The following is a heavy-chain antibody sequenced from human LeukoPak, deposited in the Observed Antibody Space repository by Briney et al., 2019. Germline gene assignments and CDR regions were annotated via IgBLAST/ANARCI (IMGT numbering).Heavy chain of an antibody. CDR2: TITNYGNT. CDR3: ARDSEGGYSFYS. J-gene: IGHJ4*02. Sequence: ASVKVSCNSSGYTFTICAMNLVRHPPGQGLEWMGWTITNYGNTTYSYAFTGRFGFSLSTYVTTAYLQIRSQRAEATAVYYCARDSEGGYSFYSWGQGTLVTVSS. CDR1: GYTFTICA. D-gene: IGHD5-12*01. V-gene: IGHV7-4-1*01.